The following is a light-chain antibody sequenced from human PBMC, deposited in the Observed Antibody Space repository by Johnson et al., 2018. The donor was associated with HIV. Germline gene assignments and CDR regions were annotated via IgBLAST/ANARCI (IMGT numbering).Light chain of an antibody. CDR3: GTWDSSLSAV. J-gene: IGLJ1*01. V-gene: IGLV1-51*01. CDR2: DNN. CDR1: SSNIGNNY. Sequence: SVLTQPPSVSAAPAQKVTISCSGSSSNIGNNYVSWYQQLPGTAPKLLIYDNNKRPSGIPDRFSGSKSGTSATLGITGLQTGDEADYYCGTWDSSLSAVFGPGTKVTAL.